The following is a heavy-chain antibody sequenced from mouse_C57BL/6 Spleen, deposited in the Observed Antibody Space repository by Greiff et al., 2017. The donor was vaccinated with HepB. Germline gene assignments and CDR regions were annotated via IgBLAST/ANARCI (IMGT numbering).Heavy chain of an antibody. CDR3: TTFATTGRGPYYFDY. CDR2: IDPEDGDT. D-gene: IGHD1-1*01. CDR1: GFNIKDYY. V-gene: IGHV14-1*01. J-gene: IGHJ2*01. Sequence: EVQLQQSGAELVRPGASVKLSCTASGFNIKDYYMHWVKQRPEQGLEWIGRIDPEDGDTEYAPKFQGKATMTADTSSNTAYLQLSSLTSEDTAVYYCTTFATTGRGPYYFDYWGQGTTLTVSS.